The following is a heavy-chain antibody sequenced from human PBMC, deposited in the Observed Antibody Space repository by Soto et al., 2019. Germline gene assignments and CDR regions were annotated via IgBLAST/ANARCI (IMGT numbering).Heavy chain of an antibody. Sequence: QPGGSLRLSCAASGFTFSSYDMHRVRQATGKGLEWVSAIGTAGDTYYPGSVKGRFTISRENAKNSLYLQMNSLRAEDTAVYYCARGGLLRYFDWLNEGMDVWGQGTTVTV. CDR2: IGTAGDT. D-gene: IGHD3-9*01. V-gene: IGHV3-13*01. CDR1: GFTFSSYD. J-gene: IGHJ6*02. CDR3: ARGGLLRYFDWLNEGMDV.